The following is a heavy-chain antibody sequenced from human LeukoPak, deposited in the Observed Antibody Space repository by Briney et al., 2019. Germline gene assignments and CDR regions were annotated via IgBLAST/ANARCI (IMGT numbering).Heavy chain of an antibody. D-gene: IGHD3-22*01. V-gene: IGHV1-18*01. CDR1: GYTFTSYG. J-gene: IGHJ4*02. Sequence: ASVKVSCKASGYTFTSYGISWVRRAPGQGLEWMGWISAYNGNTNYAQKLQGRVTMTTDTSTSTAYMELRSLRSDDTAVYYCARDSPDYYDSSGFDYWGQGTLVTVSS. CDR3: ARDSPDYYDSSGFDY. CDR2: ISAYNGNT.